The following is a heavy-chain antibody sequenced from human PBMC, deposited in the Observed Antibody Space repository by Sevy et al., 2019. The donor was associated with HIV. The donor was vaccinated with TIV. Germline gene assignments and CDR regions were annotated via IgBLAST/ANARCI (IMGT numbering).Heavy chain of an antibody. CDR2: ISGSGGST. Sequence: GGSLRLSCAASGFTFSSYAMSWVRQAPGKGLEWVSAISGSGGSTYYADSVKGRFTISRDNSKNTLYLQVNSLRAEDTAVYYCAKDLPYCGGDCYDYFDYWGQGTLVTVSS. J-gene: IGHJ4*02. V-gene: IGHV3-23*01. CDR1: GFTFSSYA. D-gene: IGHD2-21*02. CDR3: AKDLPYCGGDCYDYFDY.